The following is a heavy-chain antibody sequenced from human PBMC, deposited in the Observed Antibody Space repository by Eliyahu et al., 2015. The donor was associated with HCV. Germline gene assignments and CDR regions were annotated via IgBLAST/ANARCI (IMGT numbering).Heavy chain of an antibody. V-gene: IGHV3-64*01. J-gene: IGHJ6*02. CDR3: ARGGEAYCGGDCYLTTGVNYYYYGMDV. CDR2: ISSNGGST. D-gene: IGHD2-21*02. Sequence: EVQLVESGGGLVQPGGSLRLSCAASGFTFXSYAXHWVRQAXGKGLEYVSAISSNGGSTYYANSVKGRFTISRDNSKNTLYLQMGSLRAEDMAVYYCARGGEAYCGGDCYLTTGVNYYYYGMDVWGQGTTVTVSS. CDR1: GFTFXSYA.